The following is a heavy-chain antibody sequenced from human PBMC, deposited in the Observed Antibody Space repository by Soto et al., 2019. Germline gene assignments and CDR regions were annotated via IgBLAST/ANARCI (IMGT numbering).Heavy chain of an antibody. CDR2: ISSSSSYI. Sequence: PGGSLRLSCAASGFTFSSYSMNWVRQAPGKGLEWVSSISSSSSYIYYADSVKGRFTISRDNAKNSLYLQMNSLRAEDTAVYYCARGSLVAVAGTAFDYWGQGTLVTVSS. J-gene: IGHJ4*02. V-gene: IGHV3-21*01. CDR1: GFTFSSYS. CDR3: ARGSLVAVAGTAFDY. D-gene: IGHD6-19*01.